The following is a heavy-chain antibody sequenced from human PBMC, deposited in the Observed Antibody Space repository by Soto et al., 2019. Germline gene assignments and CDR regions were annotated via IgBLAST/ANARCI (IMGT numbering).Heavy chain of an antibody. CDR1: GFTFSSYS. CDR2: ISSSSSTI. D-gene: IGHD3-22*01. Sequence: EVQLVESGGGLVQPGGSLRLSCAASGFTFSSYSMNWVRQAPGKGLEWVSYISSSSSTIYYADSVKGRFTISRDNAKNSLYLQMNSLRAEDTAVYYCARDLTYYDSSGYAKNYGMDVWGQGTTVTVSS. CDR3: ARDLTYYDSSGYAKNYGMDV. J-gene: IGHJ6*02. V-gene: IGHV3-48*01.